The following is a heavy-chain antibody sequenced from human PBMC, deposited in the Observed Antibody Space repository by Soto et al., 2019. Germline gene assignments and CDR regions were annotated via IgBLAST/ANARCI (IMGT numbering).Heavy chain of an antibody. CDR3: ASDPITSVNSSGYYSFDY. Sequence: PGGSLRLSCAASGFTFSSYGMHWVRQAPGKGLEWVAVISYDGSNKYYADSVKGRFTISRDNSKNTLYLQMNSLRAEDTAVYYCASDPITSVNSSGYYSFDYWGQGTLVTVSS. CDR2: ISYDGSNK. V-gene: IGHV3-30*03. J-gene: IGHJ4*02. CDR1: GFTFSSYG. D-gene: IGHD3-22*01.